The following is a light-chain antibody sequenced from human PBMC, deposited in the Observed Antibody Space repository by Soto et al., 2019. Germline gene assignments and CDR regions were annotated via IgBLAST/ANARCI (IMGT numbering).Light chain of an antibody. V-gene: IGKV1-5*01. J-gene: IGKJ1*01. CDR1: QSISSW. Sequence: DIQVTQSPSTLSASVGDRVTITCRASQSISSWLAWYQQKPGKAPKLLIYDASTLESGVPSRFSGSGSGTEFILTISSLQPDDFATYYCQQYNSYSPWTFAQGTKVDI. CDR2: DAS. CDR3: QQYNSYSPWT.